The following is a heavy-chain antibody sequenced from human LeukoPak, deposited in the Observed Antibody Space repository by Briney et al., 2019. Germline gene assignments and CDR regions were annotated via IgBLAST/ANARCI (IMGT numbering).Heavy chain of an antibody. V-gene: IGHV3-53*01. Sequence: PGGSLRLSCAASGFTVSTNYMYWVRQAPGKGLEWVSVIYSDGSTFYADSVKGRFTISRDNSKNTLYPQMNSLRAEDTAVYYCARGYNWNDRLDYWGQGTLVTVSS. CDR2: IYSDGST. CDR1: GFTVSTNY. D-gene: IGHD1-1*01. J-gene: IGHJ4*02. CDR3: ARGYNWNDRLDY.